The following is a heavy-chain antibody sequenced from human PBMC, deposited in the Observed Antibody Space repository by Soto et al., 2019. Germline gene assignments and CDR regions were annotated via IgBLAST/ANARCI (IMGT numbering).Heavy chain of an antibody. J-gene: IGHJ6*02. V-gene: IGHV1-69*01. CDR1: GGTFSSYA. CDR2: IIPIFGTA. D-gene: IGHD3-3*01. CDR3: ASTITIFGEYYYGMAV. Sequence: QVQLVQSGAEVKKPGSSVKVSCKASGGTFSSYAISWVRQAPGQGLEWMGGIIPIFGTANYAQKFQGRVTITADESTSTAYMELSSLRSEDTAVYYCASTITIFGEYYYGMAVWGQGTTVTAP.